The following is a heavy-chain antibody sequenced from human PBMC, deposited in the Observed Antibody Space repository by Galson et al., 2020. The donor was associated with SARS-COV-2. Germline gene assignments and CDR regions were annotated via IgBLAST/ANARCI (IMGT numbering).Heavy chain of an antibody. Sequence: SETLSLTCTVPGGSISSGGYYWSWIRQHPGKGLEWIGYIFYSGSTSYNPSIKSLVTISVDTSKNQFSLNLSSVSAADTAVYYCARTQVVRGWYDACAIWGQRTMVTVSS. D-gene: IGHD6-19*01. V-gene: IGHV4-31*01. CDR2: IFYSGST. J-gene: IGHJ3*02. CDR3: ARTQVVRGWYDACAI. CDR1: GGSISSGGYY.